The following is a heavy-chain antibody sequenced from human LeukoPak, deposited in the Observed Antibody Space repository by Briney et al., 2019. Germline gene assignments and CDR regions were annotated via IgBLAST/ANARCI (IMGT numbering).Heavy chain of an antibody. J-gene: IGHJ4*02. CDR3: ARDSRLRGGSCFDN. D-gene: IGHD2-15*01. V-gene: IGHV3-7*01. CDR1: GFSFNEYW. Sequence: PGGSLRLSCAASGFSFNEYWMSWVLQAPGKGPEWVANIKEDGSDKYYIDSVKGRFTISRDDGTNSVFLEMNSLRPEDTGLYYCARDSRLRGGSCFDNWGQGTLVTVSS. CDR2: IKEDGSDK.